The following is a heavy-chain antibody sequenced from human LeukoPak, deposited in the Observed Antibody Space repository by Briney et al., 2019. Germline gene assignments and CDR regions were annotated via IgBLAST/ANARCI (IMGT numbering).Heavy chain of an antibody. Sequence: PSETLSLTCTVSGGSIGNYYWSWIRQPAGKGLEWIGRTHTSGSTNYSPSLKSRVTMSVDTPKNQFSLKLTSVTAADTAVYYCAGGRWKTGMDSPYYFDYWGQGTLVTVSS. J-gene: IGHJ4*02. CDR3: AGGRWKTGMDSPYYFDY. CDR1: GGSIGNYY. D-gene: IGHD2-2*03. V-gene: IGHV4-4*07. CDR2: THTSGST.